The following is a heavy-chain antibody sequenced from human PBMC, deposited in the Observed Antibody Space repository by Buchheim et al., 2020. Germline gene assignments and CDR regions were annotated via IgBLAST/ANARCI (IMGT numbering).Heavy chain of an antibody. Sequence: VQLVESGGDLIQPGGSLRLSCAASGFTFSSYAMHWVRQAPGKGLEWVAVISYDGSNKYYADSVKGRFTISRDNSKNTLYLQMNSLRAEDTAVYYCARGYLGYCSGGSCYSFDYWGQGTL. D-gene: IGHD2-15*01. V-gene: IGHV3-30*04. CDR3: ARGYLGYCSGGSCYSFDY. CDR2: ISYDGSNK. J-gene: IGHJ4*02. CDR1: GFTFSSYA.